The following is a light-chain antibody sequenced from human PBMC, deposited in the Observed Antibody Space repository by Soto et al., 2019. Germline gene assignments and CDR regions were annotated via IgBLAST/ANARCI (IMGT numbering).Light chain of an antibody. V-gene: IGLV2-23*02. CDR1: SSDVGSYER. CDR3: CSSVGGPNWV. Sequence: QSALTQPASVSGSPGQSIAISSTGTSSDVGSYERVSWYQQHPGKAPTLMIYEVNKRPSGVSNRFSGSKSGNTASLTISGLQAEDEADYYCCSSVGGPNWVFGGGTKLTVL. J-gene: IGLJ3*02. CDR2: EVN.